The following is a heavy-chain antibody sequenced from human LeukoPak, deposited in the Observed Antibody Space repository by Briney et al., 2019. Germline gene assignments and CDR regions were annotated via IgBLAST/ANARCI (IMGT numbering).Heavy chain of an antibody. V-gene: IGHV1-46*01. CDR3: ARQAATLVTNAIDI. J-gene: IGHJ3*02. CDR2: INPGGGIT. CDR1: GYTFTSYN. D-gene: IGHD5-18*01. Sequence: ASVTVSCKASGYTFTSYNIHWARQAPGQGLEWVGNINPGGGITSYAKRFQGRLTVTRDTSTRTVYMELRSLRSEDTAVYYCARQAATLVTNAIDIWGQGTLVTVSS.